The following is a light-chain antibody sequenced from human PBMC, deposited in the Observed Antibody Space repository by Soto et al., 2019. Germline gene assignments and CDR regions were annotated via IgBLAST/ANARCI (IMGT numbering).Light chain of an antibody. Sequence: DIQMTQSPSSLSASLGDTVTISCRASQTIETYLHWYQQKAGKAPEVLLYVASVLKDGVSARFSGSGYGTDFPLTITNLQPEDFAMYYCLQSFGSPPLTLGQGTLLDIK. CDR1: QTIETY. CDR2: VAS. CDR3: LQSFGSPPLT. J-gene: IGKJ5*01. V-gene: IGKV1-39*01.